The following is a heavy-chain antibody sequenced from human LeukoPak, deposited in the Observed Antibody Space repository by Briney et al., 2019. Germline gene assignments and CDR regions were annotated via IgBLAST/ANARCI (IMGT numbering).Heavy chain of an antibody. D-gene: IGHD3-22*01. Sequence: ASAKVSCKASDYTFTSYGISWVRQAPGQGLEWMGWIGTYAGNTNYAQNLQGRVTMTTDTSTSTAYMELRSLRSDDTAMYYCARVGDSSVHSHNLDYWGQGTLVTVSS. V-gene: IGHV1-18*01. CDR2: IGTYAGNT. J-gene: IGHJ4*02. CDR1: DYTFTSYG. CDR3: ARVGDSSVHSHNLDY.